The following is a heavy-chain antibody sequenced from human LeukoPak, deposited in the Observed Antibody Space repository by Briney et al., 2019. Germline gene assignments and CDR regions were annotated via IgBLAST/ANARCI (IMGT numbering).Heavy chain of an antibody. J-gene: IGHJ3*02. CDR2: ISNNGGYT. CDR1: GFTFSSSA. D-gene: IGHD3-22*01. V-gene: IGHV3-23*01. CDR3: AKDPRGAITTDAFDI. Sequence: GGSLRLSCAASGFTFSSSAMSWVRQAPGKGLEWVSAISNNGGYTYYADSVQGRFTISRDNSKNTLYLQMNSLRAEDTAVYYCAKDPRGAITTDAFDIWGQGTMVTVSS.